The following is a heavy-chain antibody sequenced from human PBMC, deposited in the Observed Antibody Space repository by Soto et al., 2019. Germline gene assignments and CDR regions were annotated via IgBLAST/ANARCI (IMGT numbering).Heavy chain of an antibody. D-gene: IGHD2-8*02. CDR2: ISPDGSDV. V-gene: IGHV3-74*01. CDR3: ACWGHIVPVAPSDFDS. J-gene: IGHJ4*02. CDR1: GVPFTNYW. Sequence: GSLSLTCSPSGVPFTNYWNYWVRLIAGKGLMWVSRISPDGSDVAYADSVEGRFTVSRDNAKNTLYLQMHSLRAEDTAMYYCACWGHIVPVAPSDFDSWGQGPLVTVS.